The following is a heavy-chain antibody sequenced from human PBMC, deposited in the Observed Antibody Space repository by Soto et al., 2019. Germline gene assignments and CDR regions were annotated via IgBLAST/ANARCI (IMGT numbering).Heavy chain of an antibody. V-gene: IGHV3-23*01. CDR3: AKDSPIAMLYDLVPD. D-gene: IGHD2-8*01. Sequence: GGSLRLSCAASAFTFSSYAMSWVRQAPGKGLEWVSAISGSGGSTYYADSVKGRFTISRDNSKNTLYLQMNSLRAEDTAVYYCAKDSPIAMLYDLVPDWGQGTLVTVSS. CDR1: AFTFSSYA. CDR2: ISGSGGST. J-gene: IGHJ4*02.